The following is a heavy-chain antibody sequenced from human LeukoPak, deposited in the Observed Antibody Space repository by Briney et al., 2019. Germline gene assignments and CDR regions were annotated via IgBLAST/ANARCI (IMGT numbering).Heavy chain of an antibody. V-gene: IGHV7-4-1*02. J-gene: IGHJ4*02. D-gene: IGHD5-12*01. CDR3: VRQYSGYESLYFDS. CDR2: INTYTGTP. CDR1: GYSFTNYD. Sequence: ASVKVSCKASGYSFTNYDINWVRQATGQGLEWMGWINTYTGTPTYAQGFTGRFVFSLDSSVSTAYLQINSLKAEDIAVYYCVRQYSGYESLYFDSWGQGTLVTVSS.